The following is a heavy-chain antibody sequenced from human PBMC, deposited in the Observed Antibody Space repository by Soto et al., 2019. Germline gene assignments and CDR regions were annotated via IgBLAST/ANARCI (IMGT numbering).Heavy chain of an antibody. CDR3: AKSGYSDPFEEYYFDY. Sequence: LRLSCAASGFRFNTYAMSWVRQAPGKGLEWVSSISASGSNTYYADSVQDRFTISRDNFRLTLDLHMNNLRAEDTAVYYCAKSGYSDPFEEYYFDYWGQGALVTVSS. D-gene: IGHD3-10*01. V-gene: IGHV3-23*01. J-gene: IGHJ4*02. CDR2: ISASGSNT. CDR1: GFRFNTYA.